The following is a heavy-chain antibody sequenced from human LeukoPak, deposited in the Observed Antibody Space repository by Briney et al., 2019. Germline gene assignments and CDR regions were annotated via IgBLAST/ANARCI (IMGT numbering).Heavy chain of an antibody. J-gene: IGHJ3*02. CDR2: ISASGAST. D-gene: IGHD3-10*01. CDR3: ARGALLWFGDAGAFDI. CDR1: GFTFSTYA. V-gene: IGHV3-23*01. Sequence: GGSLRLSCAASGFTFSTYAMTWVRQAPGKGLEWVSAISASGASTYYADSVKGRFTISRDNSKNTLYLQMNSLKTEDTAVYYCARGALLWFGDAGAFDIWGQGTMVTVSS.